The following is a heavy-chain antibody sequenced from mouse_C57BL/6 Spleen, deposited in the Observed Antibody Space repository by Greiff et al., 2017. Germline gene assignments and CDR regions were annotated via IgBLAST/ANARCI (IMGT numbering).Heavy chain of an antibody. CDR3: ANYYGSSYWYFDV. Sequence: VHLVESGAELVKPGASVKISCKASGYAFSSYWMNWVKQRPGKGLEWIGQIYTGDGDTNYNGKFKGKVTLTADKSSSTAYMQLSSLTSEDSAVYFCANYYGSSYWYFDVWGTGTTVTVSS. CDR2: IYTGDGDT. V-gene: IGHV1-80*01. D-gene: IGHD1-1*01. CDR1: GYAFSSYW. J-gene: IGHJ1*03.